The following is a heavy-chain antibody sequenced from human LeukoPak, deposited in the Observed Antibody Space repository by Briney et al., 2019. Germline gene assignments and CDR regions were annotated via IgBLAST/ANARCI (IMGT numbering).Heavy chain of an antibody. CDR2: INPSGGST. V-gene: IGHV1-46*01. J-gene: IGHJ3*02. Sequence: GASVKVSCKASGYTFTSYYMHWVRQAPGQGLEWMGIINPSGGSTSYAQKFQGRVTMTRDTSTSTVYMELSSLRSEDTAVYYCARSQYYYDSSGYYYLAFDIWGQGTMVTVSS. CDR3: ARSQYYYDSSGYYYLAFDI. D-gene: IGHD3-22*01. CDR1: GYTFTSYY.